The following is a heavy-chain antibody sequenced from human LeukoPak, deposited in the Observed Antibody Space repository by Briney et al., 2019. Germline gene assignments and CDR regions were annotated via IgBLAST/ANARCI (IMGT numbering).Heavy chain of an antibody. CDR2: IFHSGNT. CDR1: GYSISSGYH. CDR3: ARTLYCIGATATCYSPELFDS. V-gene: IGHV4-38-2*01. Sequence: SETLSLTRAVSGYSISSGYHWGWIRQSPGKGLEWIGSIFHSGNTYYNPSLKSRVTISVDTSMNPFSLKLTSLTAADTAVYYCARTLYCIGATATCYSPELFDSWGQGTLVTVSS. J-gene: IGHJ4*02. D-gene: IGHD2-15*01.